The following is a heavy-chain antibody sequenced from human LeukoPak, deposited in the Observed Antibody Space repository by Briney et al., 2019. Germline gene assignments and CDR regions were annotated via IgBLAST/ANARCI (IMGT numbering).Heavy chain of an antibody. CDR1: GGTFSSYA. Sequence: SVKVSCKASGGTFSSYAISWVRQAPGQGLEWMGGIIPIFGTTNYAQKFQGRVTITADESTSTAYMELSSLRSEDTAVYYCARGEVWSGGDTYYYYMDVWGKGTTVTVSS. CDR3: ARGEVWSGGDTYYYYMDV. J-gene: IGHJ6*03. D-gene: IGHD3-3*01. V-gene: IGHV1-69*13. CDR2: IIPIFGTT.